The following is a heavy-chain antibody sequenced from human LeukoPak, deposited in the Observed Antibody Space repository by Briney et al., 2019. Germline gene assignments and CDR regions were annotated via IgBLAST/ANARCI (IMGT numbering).Heavy chain of an antibody. V-gene: IGHV4-61*01. CDR1: GGSFSSSSYY. D-gene: IGHD4-11*01. Sequence: SETLSLTCTVSGGSFSSSSYYWSWIRQPPGKGLEWIGYIYYSGSTNYNPSLKSRVTISVDTSKDQFSLKLSSVTAADTAVYYCARLIYSNYVGDHFDYWGRGTLVTVSS. CDR3: ARLIYSNYVGDHFDY. J-gene: IGHJ4*02. CDR2: IYYSGST.